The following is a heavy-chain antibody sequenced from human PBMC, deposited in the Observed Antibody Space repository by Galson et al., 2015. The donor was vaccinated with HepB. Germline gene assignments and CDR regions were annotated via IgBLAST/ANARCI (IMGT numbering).Heavy chain of an antibody. CDR2: ISTSSSTI. D-gene: IGHD3-10*01. Sequence: SLRLSCAASEFTFSSYNMNWVRQAPGQGLEWVSYISTSSSTIYYADSVKGRFTISRDNPKNSLYLQMNSLRAEDTAVYYCARDRGGSGSFLSYYSGMDVWGQGTTVAVSS. CDR3: ARDRGGSGSFLSYYSGMDV. J-gene: IGHJ6*02. CDR1: EFTFSSYN. V-gene: IGHV3-48*04.